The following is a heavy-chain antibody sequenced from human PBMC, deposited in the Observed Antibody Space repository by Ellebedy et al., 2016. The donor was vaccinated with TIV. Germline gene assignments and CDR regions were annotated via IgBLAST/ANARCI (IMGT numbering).Heavy chain of an antibody. J-gene: IGHJ4*02. V-gene: IGHV3-7*03. CDR3: GRAIFAVAAL. CDR1: GFTFSGYS. D-gene: IGHD6-19*01. Sequence: GGSLRLSCAASGFTFSGYSMNWVRQAPGKGLEWVANIKQDRSEKYYVDSVKGRFTISRDNAKNSLYLQMNSLRAEDTAVYYCGRAIFAVAALWGQGTLVTVSS. CDR2: IKQDRSEK.